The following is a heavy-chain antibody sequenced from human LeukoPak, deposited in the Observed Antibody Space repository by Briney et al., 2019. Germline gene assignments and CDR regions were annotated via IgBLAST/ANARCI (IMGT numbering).Heavy chain of an antibody. J-gene: IGHJ5*01. Sequence: GGSLRLSCAASGFTFSSYSMNWVRQAPGRGLEWVSYISSSSSTIYYADSVKGRFTISRDNAKNSLYLQMNSLRAEDTAVYYWASTGIVGAHNLFDPWGQGTPGTVSS. CDR2: ISSSSSTI. CDR3: ASTGIVGAHNLFDP. V-gene: IGHV3-48*04. D-gene: IGHD1-26*01. CDR1: GFTFSSYS.